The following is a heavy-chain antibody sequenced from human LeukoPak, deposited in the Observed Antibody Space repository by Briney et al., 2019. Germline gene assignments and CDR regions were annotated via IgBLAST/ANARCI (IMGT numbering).Heavy chain of an antibody. D-gene: IGHD6-13*01. Sequence: SETLSLTCAVYGGSFSGYYWSWIRQPPGKGLEWIGEINHSGSTNYNPSLKSRVTISVDTSKNQFSLKLSSVTAADAAVYYCASPYSSPDAFDIWGQGTMVTVSS. CDR3: ASPYSSPDAFDI. J-gene: IGHJ3*02. CDR2: INHSGST. CDR1: GGSFSGYY. V-gene: IGHV4-34*01.